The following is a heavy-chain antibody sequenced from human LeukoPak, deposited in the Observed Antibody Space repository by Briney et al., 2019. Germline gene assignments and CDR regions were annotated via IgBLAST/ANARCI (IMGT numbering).Heavy chain of an antibody. J-gene: IGHJ4*02. CDR3: ASGVIAATLGPTPLDY. V-gene: IGHV4-39*01. CDR1: GGSISSSSYY. D-gene: IGHD6-13*01. Sequence: SETLSLTCTVSGGSISSSSYYWGWIRQPPGKGLEWIGSIYYSGSTYYNPSLKSRVTISVDTSKNQFSLKLSSVTAADTAVYYCASGVIAATLGPTPLDYWGRGTLVTVSS. CDR2: IYYSGST.